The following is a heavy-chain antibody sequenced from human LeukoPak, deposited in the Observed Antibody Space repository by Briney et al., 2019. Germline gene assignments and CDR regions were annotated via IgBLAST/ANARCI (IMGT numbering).Heavy chain of an antibody. CDR1: GFTFSDYY. Sequence: GGSLRLSCAASGFTFSDYYMSWIRQAPGKGLEWVSYISSSGSTIYYADSVKGRFTISRDNAKNSLYLQMNSLRAEDTALYYCAKDEYGDYKNGVNYWGQGTLVTVSS. V-gene: IGHV3-11*01. CDR3: AKDEYGDYKNGVNY. D-gene: IGHD4-17*01. J-gene: IGHJ4*02. CDR2: ISSSGSTI.